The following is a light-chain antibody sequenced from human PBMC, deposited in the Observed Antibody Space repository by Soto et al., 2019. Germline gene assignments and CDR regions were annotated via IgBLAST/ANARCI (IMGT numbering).Light chain of an antibody. CDR2: DAS. J-gene: IGKJ2*01. Sequence: EIVLTQSPATLSLSPGERATLSCRASQSVSSYLAWYQQKPGQAPRLLIYDASNRATGIPARFSGSGSGTDSPLPISSLGPKVFAVYYCQQRSNWPPYTFGQGTKLEIK. CDR1: QSVSSY. V-gene: IGKV3-11*01. CDR3: QQRSNWPPYT.